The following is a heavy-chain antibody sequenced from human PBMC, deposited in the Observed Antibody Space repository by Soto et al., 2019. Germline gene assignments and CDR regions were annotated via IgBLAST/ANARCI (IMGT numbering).Heavy chain of an antibody. Sequence: QVQLVESGGGVVQPGRSLRLSCAASGFTFSTYAMHWVRQAPGKGLEWVAVISYDGINKYYADSVRGRFTISRDNSKNTLFLQMNSLRAEDTAVYYCAKDGGGYNYGYVMLDKYYYGMDVWGQGTTVTVSS. CDR2: ISYDGINK. J-gene: IGHJ6*02. CDR1: GFTFSTYA. CDR3: AKDGGGYNYGYVMLDKYYYGMDV. D-gene: IGHD5-18*01. V-gene: IGHV3-30-3*01.